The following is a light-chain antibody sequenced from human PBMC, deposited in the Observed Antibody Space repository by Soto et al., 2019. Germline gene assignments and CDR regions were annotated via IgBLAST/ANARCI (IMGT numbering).Light chain of an antibody. J-gene: IGKJ1*01. CDR1: QSVSSN. Sequence: EIVMTQSPVTLSVSPGERATLSCRASQSVSSNLAWYQQKPGQAPSLLIYGAFTRATGIPARFSGTGSGTEFTLTISSLQSEDFALYSCQQYNDWPLTFGQGTKVDIK. V-gene: IGKV3-15*01. CDR3: QQYNDWPLT. CDR2: GAF.